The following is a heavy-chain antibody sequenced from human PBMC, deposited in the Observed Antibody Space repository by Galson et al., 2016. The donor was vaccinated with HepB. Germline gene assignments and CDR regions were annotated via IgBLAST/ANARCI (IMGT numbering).Heavy chain of an antibody. J-gene: IGHJ4*02. Sequence: QSEAEVKRPGESLTISCKGSGYTFTSSWIGWVRQMPGKGLEWVGVIFPRDSDTRYSPSFQGQVTLSVDKSITTAYLRWSSLKASDTAMYYCARTVSIAAAGGADYWGQGTLVTVSS. V-gene: IGHV5-51*01. CDR1: GYTFTSSW. CDR3: ARTVSIAAAGGADY. D-gene: IGHD6-13*01. CDR2: IFPRDSDT.